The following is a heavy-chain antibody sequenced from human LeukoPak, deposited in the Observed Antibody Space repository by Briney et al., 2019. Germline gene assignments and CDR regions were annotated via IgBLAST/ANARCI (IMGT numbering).Heavy chain of an antibody. V-gene: IGHV3-74*01. J-gene: IGHJ4*02. CDR3: ARDPHNDILTGQLVFDY. CDR1: GFTFSSYW. D-gene: IGHD3-9*01. Sequence: PGGSLRLSCATSGFTFSSYWMHWVRQAPGKGLVWVSRINTDGSTTTYADSVKGRLTISRDNAKNSLYLQMNSLRAEDTAVYYCARDPHNDILTGQLVFDYWGQGTLVTVSS. CDR2: INTDGSTT.